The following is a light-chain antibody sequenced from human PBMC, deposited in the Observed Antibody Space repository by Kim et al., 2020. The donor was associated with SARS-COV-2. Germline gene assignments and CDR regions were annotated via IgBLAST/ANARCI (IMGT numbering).Light chain of an antibody. J-gene: IGLJ2*01. Sequence: SSELTQDPAVSVALGRTVRITCQGDSLRNYYATWYQQKPRQAPVLVIYGRNNRPSGIPDRFSGSTSGNTASLTISGAQAEDEADFYCQSRDSGGNVVFGGGTKVTVL. CDR3: QSRDSGGNVV. V-gene: IGLV3-19*01. CDR2: GRN. CDR1: SLRNYY.